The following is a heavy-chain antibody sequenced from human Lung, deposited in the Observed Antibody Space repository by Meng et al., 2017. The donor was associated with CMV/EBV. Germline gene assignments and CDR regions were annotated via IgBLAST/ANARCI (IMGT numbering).Heavy chain of an antibody. CDR3: LRRSGGSV. V-gene: IGHV4-4*02. J-gene: IGHJ1*01. Sequence: VQLGEAGPALGKPSGTPSLTCPVSGGPHTNHNLWAWVPPPPGKGLEWIGEIPHRGSSAYNPSLKSRVSMSIDKSKNQFSLKLTSVTAADTAVYHCLRRSGGSVWGQGTLVTVFS. D-gene: IGHD3-10*01. CDR1: GGPHTNHNL. CDR2: IPHRGSS.